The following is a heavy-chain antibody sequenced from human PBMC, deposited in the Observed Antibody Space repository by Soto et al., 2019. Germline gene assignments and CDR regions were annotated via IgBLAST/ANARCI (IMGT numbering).Heavy chain of an antibody. V-gene: IGHV3-23*01. Sequence: EVQLLESGGASVQPGGSLKLSCAVSGFTIGTYGVTWVRQPPGKGLQWVCGFSGGSGAKFYADSVKGRFTISRDNPRNTVYLQRNSLVAEATAVYYCVRWNGYGAAWGRGTRVNVSS. J-gene: IGHJ2*01. CDR1: GFTIGTYG. CDR2: FSGGSGAK. D-gene: IGHD4-17*01. CDR3: VRWNGYGAA.